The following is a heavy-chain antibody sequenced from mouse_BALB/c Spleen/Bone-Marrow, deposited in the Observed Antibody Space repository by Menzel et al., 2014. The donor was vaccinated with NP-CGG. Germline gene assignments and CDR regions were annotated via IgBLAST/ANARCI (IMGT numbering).Heavy chain of an antibody. D-gene: IGHD2-3*01. J-gene: IGHJ4*01. V-gene: IGHV1-82*01. CDR3: ARSDGYRAMDY. CDR2: IYPGDGDT. CDR1: GYAFXSSW. Sequence: QVHLQQPGPELVKPGASVKISCKASGYAFXSSWMNWVKQRPGQGLEWIGRIYPGDGDTNYNGKFKGKATLTADKSSSTAYMQLSSLTSVDSAVYFCARSDGYRAMDYWGQGTSVSVSS.